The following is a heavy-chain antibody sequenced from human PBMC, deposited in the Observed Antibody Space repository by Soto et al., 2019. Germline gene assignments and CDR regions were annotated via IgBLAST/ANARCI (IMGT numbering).Heavy chain of an antibody. J-gene: IGHJ5*02. CDR1: GGSISSGGYY. D-gene: IGHD3-3*01. CDR3: ARQDVLRFLEWPNWFDP. Sequence: SETLSLTCTVSGGSISSGGYYWSWIRQHPGKGLEWIGYIYYSESTYYNPSLKSRVTISVDTSKNQFSLKLSSVTAADTAVYYCARQDVLRFLEWPNWFDPWGQGTLVTVSS. CDR2: IYYSEST. V-gene: IGHV4-31*03.